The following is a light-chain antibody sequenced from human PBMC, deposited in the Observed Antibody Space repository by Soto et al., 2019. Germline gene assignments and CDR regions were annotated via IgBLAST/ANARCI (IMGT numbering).Light chain of an antibody. J-gene: IGLJ3*02. CDR1: SSDVGAYKY. CDR2: AVT. V-gene: IGLV2-8*01. Sequence: QSALTQPPSASGSPGQSVTISCTRTSSDVGAYKYVSWYQQYPGKSPKLMIYAVTKRPSGVPDRLSGSKSGNTASLTVSGLQAEDEADYYCTSYVGNDIWVFGGGTKVT. CDR3: TSYVGNDIWV.